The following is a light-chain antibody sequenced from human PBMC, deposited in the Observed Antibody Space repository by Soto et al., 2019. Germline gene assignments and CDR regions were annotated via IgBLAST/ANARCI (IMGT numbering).Light chain of an antibody. CDR2: AAS. CDR3: QQYNSYPMT. Sequence: DIQMTQSPSSLSASVGDRVTITCRASQGISNFLVWFQQKPGEAPKSLISAASTLRSGVPSRFSGSGSGTDFTLTITSLQPEDSATYYCQQYNSYPMTFGQGTRLEIK. V-gene: IGKV1-16*01. CDR1: QGISNF. J-gene: IGKJ5*01.